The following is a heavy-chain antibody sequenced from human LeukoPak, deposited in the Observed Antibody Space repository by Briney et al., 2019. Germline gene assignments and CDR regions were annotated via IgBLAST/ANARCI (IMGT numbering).Heavy chain of an antibody. V-gene: IGHV4-38-2*02. CDR2: IYHSGST. CDR3: ASLLQDDFWSGYSDY. D-gene: IGHD3-3*01. CDR1: GYSISSGYY. Sequence: SETLSLTCTVSGYSISSGYYWGWIRQPPGKGLEWIGSIYHSGSTYYNPSLKSRVTISVDTSKNQFSLKLSSVTAADTAVYYCASLLQDDFWSGYSDYWGQGTLVTVSS. J-gene: IGHJ4*02.